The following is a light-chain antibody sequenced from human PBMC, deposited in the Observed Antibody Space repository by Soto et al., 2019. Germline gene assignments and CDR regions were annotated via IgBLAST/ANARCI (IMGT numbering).Light chain of an antibody. V-gene: IGKV1D-8*01. Sequence: VMWMTQSPSLLSASIGDTVSISCRMSQGIANYLAWYQQKPGEAPGLLIYGASTLESGVPSRFSGSGSETDFTLTISRLQSEDFAIYYCQQYYSFPPTFGQGTKVEI. CDR1: QGIANY. CDR2: GAS. J-gene: IGKJ1*01. CDR3: QQYYSFPPT.